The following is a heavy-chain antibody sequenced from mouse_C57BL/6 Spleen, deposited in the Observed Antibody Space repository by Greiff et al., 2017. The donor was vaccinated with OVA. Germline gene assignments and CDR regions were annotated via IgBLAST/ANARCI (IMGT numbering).Heavy chain of an antibody. CDR3: ARNDYDDYAMDY. J-gene: IGHJ4*01. D-gene: IGHD2-4*01. CDR1: GYTFTSYW. V-gene: IGHV1-64*01. Sequence: QVQLQQPGAELVKPGASVKLSCKASGYTFTSYWMHWVKQRPGQGLEWIGMIHPNSGSTNYNEKFKSKATMTVDKSSRTAYMQLSSLTSEDSAVYYCARNDYDDYAMDYWGQGTSVTVSS. CDR2: IHPNSGST.